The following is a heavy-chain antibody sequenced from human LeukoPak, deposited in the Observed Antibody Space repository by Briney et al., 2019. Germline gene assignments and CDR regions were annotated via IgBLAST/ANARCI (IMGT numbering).Heavy chain of an antibody. CDR2: ISAYNGNT. CDR1: GYTFTSYG. Sequence: GTSVKVSCKASGYTFTSYGISWVRQAPGQGLEWMGWISAYNGNTNYAQKLQGRVTMTTDTSTSTAYMELRSLRSDDTAVYYCARDYSSSWYVWMSHAFDIWGQGTMVTVSS. D-gene: IGHD6-13*01. V-gene: IGHV1-18*01. J-gene: IGHJ3*02. CDR3: ARDYSSSWYVWMSHAFDI.